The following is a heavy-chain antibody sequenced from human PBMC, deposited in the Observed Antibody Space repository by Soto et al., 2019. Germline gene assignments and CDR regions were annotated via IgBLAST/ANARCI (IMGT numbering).Heavy chain of an antibody. CDR1: GFTFSSYR. D-gene: IGHD4-17*01. J-gene: IGHJ4*02. Sequence: GGSLRLSCAASGFTFSSYRMHWVRQAPGKVLVWVSRINNDGIVTNYADSVKGRFTISRDNVKSTLYLQMSSLIAEDTAVYYFVAAHAGAFWGQATLVTVA. CDR3: VAAHAGAF. V-gene: IGHV3-74*01. CDR2: INNDGIVT.